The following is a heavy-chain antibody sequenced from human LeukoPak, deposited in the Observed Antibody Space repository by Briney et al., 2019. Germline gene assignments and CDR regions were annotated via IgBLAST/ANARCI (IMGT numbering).Heavy chain of an antibody. Sequence: GASVKVSCKASGYTFTSYGISWVRQAPGQGLEWMGRISAYNGNTNYAQKLQGRVTMTTDTSTSTVYMELSSLRSEDTAVYYCARDRKSEIGGAIDAFDILGQGTMVTVS. J-gene: IGHJ3*02. V-gene: IGHV1-18*01. D-gene: IGHD1-26*01. CDR3: ARDRKSEIGGAIDAFDI. CDR2: ISAYNGNT. CDR1: GYTFTSYG.